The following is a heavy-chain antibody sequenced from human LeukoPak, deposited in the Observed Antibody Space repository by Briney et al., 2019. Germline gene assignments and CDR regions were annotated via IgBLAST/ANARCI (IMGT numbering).Heavy chain of an antibody. J-gene: IGHJ6*04. Sequence: GGSLRLSCAASGFTFSSYAMHWVRQAPGKGLEWVAVISYDGSNKYYADSVKGRFTISGDNSKNTLYLQMNSLRAEDTAVYYCARVVVPAAIGEYYYGMDVWGKGTTVTVSS. D-gene: IGHD2-2*01. CDR3: ARVVVPAAIGEYYYGMDV. V-gene: IGHV3-30*04. CDR1: GFTFSSYA. CDR2: ISYDGSNK.